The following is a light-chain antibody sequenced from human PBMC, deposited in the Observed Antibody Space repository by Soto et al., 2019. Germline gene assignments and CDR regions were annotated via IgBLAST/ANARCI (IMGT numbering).Light chain of an antibody. J-gene: IGKJ5*01. V-gene: IGKV3-11*01. Sequence: EILFTQSPSTLCLSPGERATLSCRASQSVSSYLAWYQQTPGQAPRLLIYDASNRDTGIPARFSGRGSGTDFTLTISGLEAEDVAVYYCQQHNNWPVTFGQGTRLDIK. CDR1: QSVSSY. CDR3: QQHNNWPVT. CDR2: DAS.